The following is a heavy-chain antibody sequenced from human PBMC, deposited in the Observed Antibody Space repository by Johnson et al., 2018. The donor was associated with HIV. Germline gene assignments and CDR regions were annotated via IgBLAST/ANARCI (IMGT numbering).Heavy chain of an antibody. CDR3: ARGVRDSSGYPFAFDV. D-gene: IGHD3-22*01. Sequence: VQLVESGGGLIQPGGSLRLSCAASGFTVSSDYMSWVRQAPGKGLEWVSLINSGGRSYYTDSVQGRCTISRDNSKNTLYLQMNSLRAEDTALYYCARGVRDSSGYPFAFDVWGQGTMVSVSS. V-gene: IGHV3-53*01. CDR2: INSGGRS. J-gene: IGHJ3*01. CDR1: GFTVSSDY.